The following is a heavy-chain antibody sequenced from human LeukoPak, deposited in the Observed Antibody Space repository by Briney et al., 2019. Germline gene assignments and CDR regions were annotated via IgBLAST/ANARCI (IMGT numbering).Heavy chain of an antibody. CDR2: IIPILGIA. J-gene: IGHJ4*02. D-gene: IGHD4-17*01. CDR1: GGTFSSYA. CDR3: ARVGGTDYGDYGNDY. Sequence: SVKVSCKASGGTFSSYAISWVRQAPGQGLEWMGRIIPILGIANYAQKFQGRVTITADKSTSTAYMELSSLRSEDTAVYYCARVGGTDYGDYGNDYWGQGTLVTVSS. V-gene: IGHV1-69*04.